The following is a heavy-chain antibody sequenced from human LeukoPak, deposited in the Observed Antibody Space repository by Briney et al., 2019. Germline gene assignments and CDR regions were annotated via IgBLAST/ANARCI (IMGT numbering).Heavy chain of an antibody. D-gene: IGHD2-21*01. J-gene: IGHJ4*02. CDR3: ARDAGIPYFGGDCYPDY. CDR2: IYNSGST. CDR1: GGPISSGSYY. V-gene: IGHV4-61*02. Sequence: PSQTLSLTCTVSGGPISSGSYYWSWLRQPAGKGPEWIGRIYNSGSTNYLASLKSRITISLDTSKNQFSLKLSSVTAADTAVYYCARDAGIPYFGGDCYPDYWGRGTLVTVSS.